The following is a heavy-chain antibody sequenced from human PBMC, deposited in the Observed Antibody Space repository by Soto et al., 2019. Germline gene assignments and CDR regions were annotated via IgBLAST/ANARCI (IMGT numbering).Heavy chain of an antibody. V-gene: IGHV1-18*01. D-gene: IGHD3-10*01. J-gene: IGHJ5*02. CDR3: ARESPWVRGVITPLDNWFDP. CDR1: GYTFTSYG. Sequence: ASVKVSCKASGYTFTSYGISWVRQAPGQGLEWMGWISAYNGNTNYAQKLQGRVTMTTDTSTSTAYMELRSLRSDDTAVYYCARESPWVRGVITPLDNWFDPWGQGTLVTSPQ. CDR2: ISAYNGNT.